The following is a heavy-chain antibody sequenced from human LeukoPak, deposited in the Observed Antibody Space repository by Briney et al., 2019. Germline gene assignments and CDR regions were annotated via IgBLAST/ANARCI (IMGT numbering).Heavy chain of an antibody. J-gene: IGHJ6*03. Sequence: GGSLRLSCSAAGFTFSSNSMNWVRQAPGKGPEWVANKREDGSEKYYVDSVKGRFTISRDNAKNSLYLQVNSLRAEDTAVYYCARLNYDFWSGVWEGYYMDVWGRGTTVTVSS. V-gene: IGHV3-7*01. CDR1: GFTFSSNS. CDR2: KREDGSEK. D-gene: IGHD3-3*01. CDR3: ARLNYDFWSGVWEGYYMDV.